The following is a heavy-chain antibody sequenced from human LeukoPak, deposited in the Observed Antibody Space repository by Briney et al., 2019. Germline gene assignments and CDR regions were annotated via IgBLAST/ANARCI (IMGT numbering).Heavy chain of an antibody. Sequence: ASVKVSCKASGYTFTGYYMHWVRQAPGQGLEWMGWINPNSGGTNYAQKFQGWVTMTRDTSISTAYMELSRLRSDDTAVYYCARVRTSFDYDAFDIWGQGTMVTVSS. CDR2: INPNSGGT. J-gene: IGHJ3*02. CDR3: ARVRTSFDYDAFDI. D-gene: IGHD2-2*01. V-gene: IGHV1-2*04. CDR1: GYTFTGYY.